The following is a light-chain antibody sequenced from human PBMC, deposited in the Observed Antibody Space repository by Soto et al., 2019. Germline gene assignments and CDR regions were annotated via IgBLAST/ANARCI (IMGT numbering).Light chain of an antibody. CDR3: QVWDSSSDHYV. J-gene: IGLJ1*01. V-gene: IGLV3-21*02. Sequence: SSELTQAPSVSVAPGQTARITCGGNNIGSKSVHWYQQKPGQAPILVVYDDRDRPSGIPERFSGSNSGNTATLTISRVEAGDEADYNCQVWDSSSDHYVFGTGTKVTVL. CDR1: NIGSKS. CDR2: DDR.